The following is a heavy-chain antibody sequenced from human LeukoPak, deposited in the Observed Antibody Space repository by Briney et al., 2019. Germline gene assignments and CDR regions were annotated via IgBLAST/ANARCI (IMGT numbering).Heavy chain of an antibody. CDR1: GFTFSSYG. CDR3: AKSDRSYSSTFDY. J-gene: IGHJ4*02. Sequence: PGGSLRLSCAASGFTFSSYGMSWVRQAPGKGLEWVSGISGGSGSTYYADSVKGRFTISRDNSKNTLYLQMNSLRAEDTAVYHCAKSDRSYSSTFDYWGQGTLVTVSS. CDR2: ISGGSGST. V-gene: IGHV3-23*01. D-gene: IGHD6-13*01.